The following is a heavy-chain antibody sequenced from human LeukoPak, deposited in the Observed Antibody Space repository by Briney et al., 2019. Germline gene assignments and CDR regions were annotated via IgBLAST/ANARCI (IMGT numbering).Heavy chain of an antibody. CDR2: IYHSGST. CDR3: ARVPKPNKITIFGVAHSYYFDY. Sequence: SETLSLTCTVSGGSISSGGYYWSWIRQPPGKGLEWIGYIYHSGSTYYNPSLKSRVTISVDRSKNQFSLKLSSVTAADTAVYYCARVPKPNKITIFGVAHSYYFDYWGQGTLVTVSS. J-gene: IGHJ4*02. CDR1: GGSISSGGYY. V-gene: IGHV4-30-2*01. D-gene: IGHD3-3*01.